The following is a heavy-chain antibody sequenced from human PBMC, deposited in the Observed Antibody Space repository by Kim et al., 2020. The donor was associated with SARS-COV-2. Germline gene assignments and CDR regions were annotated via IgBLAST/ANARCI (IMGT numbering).Heavy chain of an antibody. CDR3: ARDKVQNTMIVVGGAFDI. CDR2: IWYDGCNK. J-gene: IGHJ3*02. D-gene: IGHD3-22*01. Sequence: GGSLRLSCAASGFTFSHYGMHWVRQAPGKGLEWVAVIWYDGCNKNYADSVKGRFTISRDNSKNTLYLQMNSLRAEDTAVYYCARDKVQNTMIVVGGAFDIWGQGTMVTVSS. V-gene: IGHV3-33*01. CDR1: GFTFSHYG.